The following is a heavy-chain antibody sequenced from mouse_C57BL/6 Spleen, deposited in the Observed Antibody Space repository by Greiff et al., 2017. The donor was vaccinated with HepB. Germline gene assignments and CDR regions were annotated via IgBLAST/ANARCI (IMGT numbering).Heavy chain of an antibody. V-gene: IGHV1-62-2*01. CDR1: GYTFTEYT. D-gene: IGHD3-2*02. CDR2: FYPGSGSI. CDR3: ARHQTAQVPSAWFAY. Sequence: VQLQQSGAELVKPGASVKLSCKASGYTFTEYTIHWVKQRSGQGLEWIGCFYPGSGSIKYNEKFKDKSTLPADKSSSTVYMERSRLTSEDSAVYFCARHQTAQVPSAWFAYWGQGTLVTVSA. J-gene: IGHJ3*01.